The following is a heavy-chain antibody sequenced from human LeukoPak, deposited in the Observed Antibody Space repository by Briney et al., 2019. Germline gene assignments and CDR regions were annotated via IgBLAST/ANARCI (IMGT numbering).Heavy chain of an antibody. Sequence: GGSLRLSCAASGFTFSSYGMHWVREAPGKGLEWVALISYDGSNKYYADSVKGRFTISRDNSKNTLYLQMNSLRVEDTAMYYCAKDRSSSWTWTIDYWGQGTLVTVSS. D-gene: IGHD6-13*01. CDR1: GFTFSSYG. J-gene: IGHJ4*02. CDR2: ISYDGSNK. CDR3: AKDRSSSWTWTIDY. V-gene: IGHV3-30*18.